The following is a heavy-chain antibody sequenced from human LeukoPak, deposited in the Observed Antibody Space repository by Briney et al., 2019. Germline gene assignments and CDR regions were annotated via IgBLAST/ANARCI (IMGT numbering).Heavy chain of an antibody. V-gene: IGHV3-30-3*01. CDR3: ARDRSSFIAARPNYFDY. CDR2: ISYDGSNK. D-gene: IGHD6-6*01. J-gene: IGHJ4*02. CDR1: GFTFSSYA. Sequence: GGSLRLSCAASGFTFSSYAMHWVRQAPGKGLEWVAVISYDGSNKYCADSVKGRFTISRDNSKNTLYLQMNSLRAEDTAVYYCARDRSSFIAARPNYFDYWGQGTLVTVSS.